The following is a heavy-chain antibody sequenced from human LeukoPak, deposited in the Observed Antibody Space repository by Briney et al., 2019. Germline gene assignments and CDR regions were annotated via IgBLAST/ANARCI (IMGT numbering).Heavy chain of an antibody. D-gene: IGHD1-14*01. V-gene: IGHV3-21*01. Sequence: GGSLRLSCAASGFTFSSYSMNWVRQAPGKGLEWVSSTSSSSSYIYYADSVKGRFTISRDNAKNSLYLQMNSLRAEDTAVYYCARSPTGGSFDYWGQGTLVTVSS. CDR3: ARSPTGGSFDY. J-gene: IGHJ4*02. CDR2: TSSSSSYI. CDR1: GFTFSSYS.